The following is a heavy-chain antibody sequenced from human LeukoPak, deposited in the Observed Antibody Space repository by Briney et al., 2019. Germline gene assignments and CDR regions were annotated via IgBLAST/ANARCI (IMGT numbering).Heavy chain of an antibody. D-gene: IGHD1-1*01. CDR3: AIGLQPTGATGNWFDP. V-gene: IGHV4-4*02. J-gene: IGHJ5*02. Sequence: SETRSLTCAVSGGSISSTNWWSWVRQPPGKGLEWIGENYHSGSTNYNPSLKSRVTLSVDKSKNQFSLKLGFVTAADTAVYYCAIGLQPTGATGNWFDPWGQGTLVTVSS. CDR2: NYHSGST. CDR1: GGSISSTNW.